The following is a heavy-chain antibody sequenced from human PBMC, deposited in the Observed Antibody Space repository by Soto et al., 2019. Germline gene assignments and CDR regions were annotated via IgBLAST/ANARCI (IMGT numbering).Heavy chain of an antibody. V-gene: IGHV3-21*01. Sequence: XVSLRLSCAASGFTFSSYSMNWVRQAPGKGLEWVSLVSFDSNYIYYADSVKGRFTTSRDNAKNSVYLQMNSLRAEDTAVYYCARERGWQLYFDYWGQGALVTVSS. CDR1: GFTFSSYS. CDR3: ARERGWQLYFDY. D-gene: IGHD6-13*01. CDR2: VSFDSNYI. J-gene: IGHJ4*02.